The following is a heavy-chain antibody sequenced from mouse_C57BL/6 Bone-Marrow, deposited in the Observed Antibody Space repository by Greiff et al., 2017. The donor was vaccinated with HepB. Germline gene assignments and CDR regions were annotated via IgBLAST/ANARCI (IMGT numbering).Heavy chain of an antibody. CDR2: INPYNGDT. Sequence: VQPQQSGPELVKPGDSVKISCKASGYSFTGYFMNWVMQSHGKSLEWIGRINPYNGDTFYNQKFKGKATLTVDKSSSTAHMELRSLTSEDSAVYYCAKGLLLRGAGPFYYAMDYWGQGTSVTVSS. CDR3: AKGLLLRGAGPFYYAMDY. CDR1: GYSFTGYF. J-gene: IGHJ4*01. D-gene: IGHD1-1*01. V-gene: IGHV1-20*01.